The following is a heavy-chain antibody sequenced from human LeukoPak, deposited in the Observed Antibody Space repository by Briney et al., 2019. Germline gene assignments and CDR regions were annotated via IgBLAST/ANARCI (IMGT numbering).Heavy chain of an antibody. J-gene: IGHJ6*03. CDR2: INPNSCGT. D-gene: IGHD2-2*01. V-gene: IGHV1-2*02. CDR1: GYIFAGYY. CDR3: ARVPAHQRTDYFYYYMDV. Sequence: ASVTVSCKASGYIFAGYYIHWLRQAPGQGREWMGWINPNSCGTNSAQKLQGRVTMTSDTSISTAYMELSRLTSDDTAVYHCARVPAHQRTDYFYYYMDVWGKGTTVTVSS.